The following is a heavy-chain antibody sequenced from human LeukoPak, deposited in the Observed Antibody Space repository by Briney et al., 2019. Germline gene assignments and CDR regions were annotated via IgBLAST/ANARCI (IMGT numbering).Heavy chain of an antibody. J-gene: IGHJ4*02. CDR1: GFTFSTYA. CDR3: AKVVGATINVFDY. D-gene: IGHD1-26*01. V-gene: IGHV3-30*04. CDR2: ISNNGRNK. Sequence: AGGFLRLSCAASGFTFSTYAIHWVRQAPGKGLEWVAFISNNGRNKDYADSVKGRFTISRDNSKNTLYLQMNSLRAEDTAVYYCAKVVGATINVFDYWGQGTLVTVSS.